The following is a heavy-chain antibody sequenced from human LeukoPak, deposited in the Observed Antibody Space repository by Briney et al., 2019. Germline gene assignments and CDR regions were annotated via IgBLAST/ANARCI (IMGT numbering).Heavy chain of an antibody. CDR2: ISYDGSNK. J-gene: IGHJ4*02. D-gene: IGHD3-10*01. CDR3: ANEYSATDFLSSRHRGYYFDY. CDR1: GFTFSSYG. Sequence: GGSLRLSCAASGFTFSSYGMHWVRQAPGKGLEWVAVISYDGSNKYYADSVKGRFTISRDNSKSTLYLQMNSLRAEDTAVYYCANEYSATDFLSSRHRGYYFDYWGQGTLVTVSS. V-gene: IGHV3-30*18.